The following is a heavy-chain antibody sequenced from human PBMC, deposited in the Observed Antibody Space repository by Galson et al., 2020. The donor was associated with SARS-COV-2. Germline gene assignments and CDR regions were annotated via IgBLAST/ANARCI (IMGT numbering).Heavy chain of an antibody. J-gene: IGHJ4*02. CDR2: LSGYGGNT. Sequence: TGGSLRLSCAASGFTFRNFAMSWVRQSPGKALEWVSGLSGYGGNTYYADSVRGRFTISRDNLRSTLYLQMNSLSAEDTGVYYCAKEVFDIFTGHYPPPDFWGQGTLVTVSS. CDR1: GFTFRNFA. CDR3: AKEVFDIFTGHYPPPDF. D-gene: IGHD3-9*01. V-gene: IGHV3-23*01.